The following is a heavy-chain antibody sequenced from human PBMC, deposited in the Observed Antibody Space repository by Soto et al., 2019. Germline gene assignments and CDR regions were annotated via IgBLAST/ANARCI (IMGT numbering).Heavy chain of an antibody. CDR2: ISGSGDRT. CDR1: GFTFSSYV. D-gene: IGHD1-1*01. V-gene: IGHV3-23*01. Sequence: EVQLLESGGGLVQPGGSLRLSCAASGFTFSSYVMTWVRQAPGKGLEWVSAISGSGDRTYYADSVKGRFTISRDNSKSTLYLQMNSLRAEDTAVYYCAKDQFGTVADAFDIWGQGTMVTVSS. CDR3: AKDQFGTVADAFDI. J-gene: IGHJ3*02.